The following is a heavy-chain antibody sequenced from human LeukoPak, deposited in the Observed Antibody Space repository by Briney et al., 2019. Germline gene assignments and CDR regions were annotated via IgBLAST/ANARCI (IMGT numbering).Heavy chain of an antibody. V-gene: IGHV3-48*01. CDR3: ARVRYSGSDLYLDF. D-gene: IGHD5-12*01. CDR2: ISSSSSTI. J-gene: IGHJ4*02. CDR1: GFTFSGYS. Sequence: PGGSLRLSCAASGFTFSGYSMNWVRQAPGKGLEWVSYISSSSSTIYYADSVKGRFTISRDNAKNSVYLQMNSLRAEDTAVYYCARVRYSGSDLYLDFWGLGILVTVSS.